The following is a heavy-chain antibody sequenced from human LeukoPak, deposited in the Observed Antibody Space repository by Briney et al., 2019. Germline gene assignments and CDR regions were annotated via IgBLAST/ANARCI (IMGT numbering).Heavy chain of an antibody. V-gene: IGHV1-46*01. CDR3: ARDEGLESYQPDDAFDI. CDR2: INPSGGST. J-gene: IGHJ3*02. Sequence: ASVKVSCTASGYTFTSYYMHWVRQAPGQGLGWMGIINPSGGSTSYAQKFQGRVTMTRDTSTSTVYMELSSLRSEDTAVYYCARDEGLESYQPDDAFDIWGQGTMVTVSS. CDR1: GYTFTSYY. D-gene: IGHD2-2*01.